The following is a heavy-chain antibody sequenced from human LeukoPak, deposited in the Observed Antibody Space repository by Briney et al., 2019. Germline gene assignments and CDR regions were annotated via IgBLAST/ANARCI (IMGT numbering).Heavy chain of an antibody. CDR3: ARFEYYYYVMDV. CDR2: IYYSGST. D-gene: IGHD3-9*01. J-gene: IGHJ6*02. CDR1: GGSISSSSYY. Sequence: SETLSLTCTVSGGSISSSSYYWGWIRQPPGKGLEWIGSIYYSGSTYYNPSLKSRVTISVDTSKNQFSLKLSSVTAADTAVYYCARFEYYYYVMDVWGQGTTVTVSS. V-gene: IGHV4-39*07.